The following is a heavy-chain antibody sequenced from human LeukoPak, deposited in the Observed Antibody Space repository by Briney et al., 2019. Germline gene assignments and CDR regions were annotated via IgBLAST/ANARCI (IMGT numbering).Heavy chain of an antibody. V-gene: IGHV1-24*01. CDR1: GYTLTELS. CDR2: FDPEDGET. D-gene: IGHD3-22*01. J-gene: IGHJ5*02. CDR3: ATRVDSSGYYHGLNWFDP. Sequence: ASVKVSCKVSGYTLTELSMHWVRQAPGKGLEWMGGFDPEDGETIYAQKFQGRVTMTEDTSTDTAYMELSSLRSEDTAVYYCATRVDSSGYYHGLNWFDPWGQGTLVTVSS.